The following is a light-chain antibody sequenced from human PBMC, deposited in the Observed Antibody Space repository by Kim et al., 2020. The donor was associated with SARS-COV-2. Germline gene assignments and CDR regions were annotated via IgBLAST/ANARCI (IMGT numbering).Light chain of an antibody. Sequence: SASVGDRVIITCRASQDIDTFLAWYQQKPGKAPKLLIYEASNLEVWVPSRFSGSGSGTGFTLTISSLQPDDSATYYCQHYRRFPYTFGQGTNLEI. CDR1: QDIDTF. CDR3: QHYRRFPYT. V-gene: IGKV1-5*03. J-gene: IGKJ2*01. CDR2: EAS.